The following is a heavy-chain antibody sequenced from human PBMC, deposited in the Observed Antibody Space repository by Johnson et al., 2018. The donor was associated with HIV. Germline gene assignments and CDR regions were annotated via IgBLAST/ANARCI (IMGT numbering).Heavy chain of an antibody. CDR2: ISRDGGTE. Sequence: QMQLVESGGGVVHPGKSLRLSCVGSGFTFSSYGMHWVRQAPGEGLDWVAFISRDGGTEYYADSVQGRFAISRDNAKSTLYLLMNYLTPEDTAMYYCAVGIQLWFASEGDAFDIWGQGAMVSVSS. CDR3: AVGIQLWFASEGDAFDI. V-gene: IGHV3-30*19. J-gene: IGHJ3*02. CDR1: GFTFSSYG. D-gene: IGHD5-18*01.